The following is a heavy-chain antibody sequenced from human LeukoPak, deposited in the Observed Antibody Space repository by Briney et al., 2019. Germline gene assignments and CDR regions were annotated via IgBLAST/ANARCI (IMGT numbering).Heavy chain of an antibody. Sequence: GGSLRLSCAASGFTVSSNYMSWVRQAPGKGLEWVSVIYSGGSTYYADSVKGRFTISRDNSKNTLYLQMNSLRAEDTAVYYCARETPNWGFDYWGQGTLVTVSS. J-gene: IGHJ4*02. CDR1: GFTVSSNY. D-gene: IGHD7-27*01. V-gene: IGHV3-66*01. CDR3: ARETPNWGFDY. CDR2: IYSGGST.